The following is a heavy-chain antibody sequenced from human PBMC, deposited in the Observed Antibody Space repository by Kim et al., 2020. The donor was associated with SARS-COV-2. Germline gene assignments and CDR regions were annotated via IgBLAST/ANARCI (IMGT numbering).Heavy chain of an antibody. J-gene: IGHJ5*02. CDR1: GFSLSTSGVG. CDR2: IYWDDDK. V-gene: IGHV2-5*02. Sequence: SGPTLVNPTQTLTLTCTFSGFSLSTSGVGVGWIRQPPGKALEWLALIYWDDDKRYSPSLKSRLTITKDTSKNQVVLTMTNMDPVDTATYYCARLNYGSGSYASRWFDPWGQGTLVTVSS. D-gene: IGHD3-10*01. CDR3: ARLNYGSGSYASRWFDP.